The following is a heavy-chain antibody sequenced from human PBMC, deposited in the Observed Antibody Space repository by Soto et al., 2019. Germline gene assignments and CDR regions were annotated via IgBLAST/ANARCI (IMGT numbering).Heavy chain of an antibody. CDR1: GFTFSTFA. Sequence: GGSLSLSCAASGFTFSTFALHWVRQAPGDGLEWVALISHDGRIEKYADSVKGRFTISRDNSKNTLYMQMDSLRLEDTGVYYCARDGLPDDFRSGGYWFDPWGQGTQVTVSS. V-gene: IGHV3-30-3*01. CDR2: ISHDGRIE. J-gene: IGHJ5*02. D-gene: IGHD3-3*01. CDR3: ARDGLPDDFRSGGYWFDP.